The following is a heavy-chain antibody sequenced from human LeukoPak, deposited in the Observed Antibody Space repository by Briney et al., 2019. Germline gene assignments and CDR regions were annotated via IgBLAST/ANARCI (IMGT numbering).Heavy chain of an antibody. V-gene: IGHV3-21*01. CDR3: ARDLVVVPAAPNCFDP. CDR1: GFTFSSYS. J-gene: IGHJ5*02. D-gene: IGHD2-2*01. CDR2: IRSSSSYI. Sequence: GGSLRLSCAASGFTFSSYSMNWVRQAPGKGLEWVSSIRSSSSYIYYADSVKGRFTISRDNAKNSLYLQMNSLRAEDTAVYYCARDLVVVPAAPNCFDPWGQGTLVTVSS.